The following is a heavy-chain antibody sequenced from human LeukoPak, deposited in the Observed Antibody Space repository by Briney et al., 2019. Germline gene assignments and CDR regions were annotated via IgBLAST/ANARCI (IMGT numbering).Heavy chain of an antibody. CDR2: IYTSGST. D-gene: IGHD3-22*01. V-gene: IGHV4-61*02. CDR1: GGSISSGGYY. Sequence: SQTLSLTCTVSGGSISSGGYYWSWIRQPAGKGLEWIGRIYTSGSTNYNPSLKSRVTISVDTSKNQFSLKLSSVTAADTAVYYCARESLGEGVVITSIDYWGQGTLVTVSS. J-gene: IGHJ4*02. CDR3: ARESLGEGVVITSIDY.